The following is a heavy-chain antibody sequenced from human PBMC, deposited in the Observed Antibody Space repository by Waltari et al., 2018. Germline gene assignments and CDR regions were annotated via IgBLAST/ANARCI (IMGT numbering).Heavy chain of an antibody. CDR2: IFYSGTT. CDR1: GVSLRSNNYY. J-gene: IGHJ4*02. CDR3: ARGHYNWNDVNGRPYFFDL. Sequence: QVHLQESDPGLVNPSQTLSLTCVVSGVSLRSNNYYWSWIRQPPGKGLEWIGHIFYSGTTFYSPSLARRTSMSINTSRNQFSLKVYSVSAADTAVYFCARGHYNWNDVNGRPYFFDLWGQGALVTVSP. D-gene: IGHD1-20*01. V-gene: IGHV4-30-4*08.